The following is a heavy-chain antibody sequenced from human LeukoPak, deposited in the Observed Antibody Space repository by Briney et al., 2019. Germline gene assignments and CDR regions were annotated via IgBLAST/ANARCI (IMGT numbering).Heavy chain of an antibody. V-gene: IGHV3-48*01. CDR1: AFTFSDYS. Sequence: GGSLRLSCAASAFTFSDYSMNRVRQAPGKGLEWISYISGRSSTIYYADSVKGRFTISRDNAKNSMYLQMNSLRAEDTAVYYCARDRIKSGSYYFDYWGQGTLVTVSS. D-gene: IGHD1-26*01. J-gene: IGHJ4*02. CDR2: ISGRSSTI. CDR3: ARDRIKSGSYYFDY.